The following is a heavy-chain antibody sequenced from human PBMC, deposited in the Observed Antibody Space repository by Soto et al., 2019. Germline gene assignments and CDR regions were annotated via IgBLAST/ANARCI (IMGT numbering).Heavy chain of an antibody. CDR3: TREGSAPYYYYGMDA. V-gene: IGHV1-18*01. CDR1: GYTFIRYG. CDR2: ISTHNGNT. Sequence: GASVKVSCKASGYTFIRYGISWVRQAPGQGLEWMGWISTHNGNTYYAQNFQGRVTMTSDTSTSTAYMELRSLRSDDTAIYYCTREGSAPYYYYGMDAWGQGTTVTVSS. J-gene: IGHJ6*02. D-gene: IGHD3-10*01.